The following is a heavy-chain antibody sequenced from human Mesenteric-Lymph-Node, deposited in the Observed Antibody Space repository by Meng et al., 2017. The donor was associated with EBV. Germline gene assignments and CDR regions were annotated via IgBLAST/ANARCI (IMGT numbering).Heavy chain of an antibody. CDR2: ISSSPGTK. Sequence: GGGWVKPGRSLELPGQASGITFSDHYISWVRQAPGKGLESLSYISSSPGTKQYADSVMGRFTISKDNAKNSVYLQMDRLRVDDTAVYYCARRRGGLLFFDHWGQGILVTVSS. CDR3: ARRRGGLLFFDH. J-gene: IGHJ4*02. CDR1: GITFSDHY. V-gene: IGHV3-11*01. D-gene: IGHD5-24*01.